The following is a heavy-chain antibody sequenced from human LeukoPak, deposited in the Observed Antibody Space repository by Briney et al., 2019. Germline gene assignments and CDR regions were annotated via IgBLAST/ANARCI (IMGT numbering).Heavy chain of an antibody. V-gene: IGHV4-39*01. CDR1: GVSISISSYY. D-gene: IGHD3-22*01. Sequence: SETLSLTCTVSGVSISISSYYWGWIRQPPGKGLEWIGSIYYSGSTYYNPSLKSRVTISVDTSKNQFSLRLSSVTAADTAVYYCARTYYYDSSGYYFLYYFDYWGQGTLVTVSS. J-gene: IGHJ4*02. CDR3: ARTYYYDSSGYYFLYYFDY. CDR2: IYYSGST.